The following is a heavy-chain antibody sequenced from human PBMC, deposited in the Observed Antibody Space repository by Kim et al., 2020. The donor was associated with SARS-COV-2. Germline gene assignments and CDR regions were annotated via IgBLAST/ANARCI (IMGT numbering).Heavy chain of an antibody. CDR3: AKGDYGGNSINAFDI. J-gene: IGHJ3*02. V-gene: IGHV3-30*02. Sequence: DSGKGRFTISRDNSKNTLYLQMNSLRAEDTAVYYCAKGDYGGNSINAFDIWGQGTMVTVSS. D-gene: IGHD4-17*01.